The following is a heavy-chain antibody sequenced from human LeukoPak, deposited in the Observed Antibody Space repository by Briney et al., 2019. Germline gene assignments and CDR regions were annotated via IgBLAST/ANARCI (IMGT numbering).Heavy chain of an antibody. Sequence: GGSLRLSCAASGFTSSSYSMSWVRQAPGKGLEWVSSISSSSSYIYYADSVKDRFTISRDNAKNSLYLQMNSLRAEDTAVYYCARFIRDYPSYYYGMDVWGQGTTVTVSS. CDR3: ARFIRDYPSYYYGMDV. J-gene: IGHJ6*02. D-gene: IGHD4-17*01. CDR1: GFTSSSYS. V-gene: IGHV3-21*01. CDR2: ISSSSSYI.